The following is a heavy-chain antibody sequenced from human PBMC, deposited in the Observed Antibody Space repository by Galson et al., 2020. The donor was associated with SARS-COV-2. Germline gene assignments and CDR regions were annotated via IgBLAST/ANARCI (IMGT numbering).Heavy chain of an antibody. V-gene: IGHV3-30*01. J-gene: IGHJ4*02. CDR2: ISYDGSNK. CDR3: ARSLLGYFDY. CDR1: GFTFSSYA. Sequence: GESLKISCAASGFTFSSYAMHWVRQAPGKGLEWVAVISYDGSNKYYADSVKGRFTISRDNSKNTLYLQMNSLRAEDTAVYYCARSLLGYFDYWGQGTLVTVSS.